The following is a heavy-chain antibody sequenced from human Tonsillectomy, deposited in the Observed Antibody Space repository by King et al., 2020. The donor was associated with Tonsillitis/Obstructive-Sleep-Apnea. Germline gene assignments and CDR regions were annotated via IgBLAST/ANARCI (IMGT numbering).Heavy chain of an antibody. D-gene: IGHD3-22*01. J-gene: IGHJ4*02. CDR2: INPDGSGK. CDR3: ARAIYYPFDY. Sequence: DVQLVESGGDLVQPGGSLRLSCAASGFAFSTYWMTWVRQAPGEGLEWVANINPDGSGKYFVDSVKGRFTISRDNAQNSLYLQMNSLRGGDTAIYYCARAIYYPFDYWGQGTLVTVSS. CDR1: GFAFSTYW. V-gene: IGHV3-7*04.